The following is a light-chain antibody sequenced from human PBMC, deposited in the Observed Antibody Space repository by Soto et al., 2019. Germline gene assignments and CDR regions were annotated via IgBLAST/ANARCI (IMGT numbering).Light chain of an antibody. V-gene: IGKV3-11*01. J-gene: IGKJ4*01. CDR1: QSVSSY. Sequence: EIVLTQSPATLSLSPGERATLSCRASQSVSSYLAWYQQKPGQAPSLLIYDASNRSTGSPARFSGSGSGTDFTLTISSLEPEDFAVYYCQQRSSWPLLWTFGGGTKVEIK. CDR3: QQRSSWPLLWT. CDR2: DAS.